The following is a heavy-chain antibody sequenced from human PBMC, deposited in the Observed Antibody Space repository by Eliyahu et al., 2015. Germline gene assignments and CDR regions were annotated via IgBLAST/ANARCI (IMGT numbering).Heavy chain of an antibody. CDR3: AKEIVVGPDVAY. Sequence: QVQLQESGPGLVRPSETLSLTCTVXGSSIESGYYXGWVRXSPGKGLEWVGTVHYSGRTSYNSALKSRVTISVDTSKSQFFLRLSSVTAADTAIYYCAKEIVVGPDVAYWGPGALVTVSS. CDR2: VHYSGRT. D-gene: IGHD2-15*01. V-gene: IGHV4-38-2*02. CDR1: GSSIESGYY. J-gene: IGHJ4*02.